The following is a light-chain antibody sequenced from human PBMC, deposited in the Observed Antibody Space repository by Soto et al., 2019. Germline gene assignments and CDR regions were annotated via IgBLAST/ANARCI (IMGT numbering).Light chain of an antibody. Sequence: AIQMTQSPSSLSASLGDRVTITCRASQGIRNDLGWYQQKPGKAPKLLIYDASSLESGGPSRFSGSGSGTEFTLTISSLQPDDFATYYCQQYNSFWTFGQGTKVDIK. V-gene: IGKV1-13*02. J-gene: IGKJ1*01. CDR3: QQYNSFWT. CDR1: QGIRND. CDR2: DAS.